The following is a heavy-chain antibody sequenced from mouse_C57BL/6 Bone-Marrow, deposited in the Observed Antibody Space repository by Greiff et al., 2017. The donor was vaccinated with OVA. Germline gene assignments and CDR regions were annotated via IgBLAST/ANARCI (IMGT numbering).Heavy chain of an antibody. J-gene: IGHJ2*01. CDR3: ANWGYYFDY. V-gene: IGHV3-6*01. Sequence: DVKLVESGPGLVKPSQSLSLTCSVTGYSITSGYYWNWIRQFPGNKLEWMGYISYDGSNNYNPSLKNRISITRDTSKNQFFLKLNSVTTEDTATYYCANWGYYFDYWGQGTTLTVSS. CDR1: GYSITSGYY. CDR2: ISYDGSN. D-gene: IGHD4-1*01.